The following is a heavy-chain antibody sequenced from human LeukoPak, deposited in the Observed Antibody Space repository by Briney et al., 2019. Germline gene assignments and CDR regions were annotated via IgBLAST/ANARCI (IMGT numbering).Heavy chain of an antibody. CDR3: AKITAANVWETYRFDY. Sequence: GGSLRLSCAASGFTFSSYAMSWVRHAPGKGLERGSGISGSGGSTYYADSVKGRFTISRDNSKNTLYLQMNSVRAEDTAVYYGAKITAANVWETYRFDYWGQGTLVTVSS. D-gene: IGHD3-16*02. CDR2: ISGSGGST. CDR1: GFTFSSYA. J-gene: IGHJ4*02. V-gene: IGHV3-23*01.